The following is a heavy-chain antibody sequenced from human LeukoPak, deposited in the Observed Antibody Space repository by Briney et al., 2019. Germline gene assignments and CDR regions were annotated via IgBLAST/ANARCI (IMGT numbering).Heavy chain of an antibody. Sequence: GGSLRLSCAASGFTFSDYYMSWIRQAPGKGLEWVSYISSSGSTIYYADSVKGRFTISRDNAKNSLYLQMNGLRAEDTAVYYCARVAVVGGYYYCMDVWGKGTTVTVSS. V-gene: IGHV3-11*01. CDR2: ISSSGSTI. CDR1: GFTFSDYY. CDR3: ARVAVVGGYYYCMDV. J-gene: IGHJ6*03. D-gene: IGHD1-26*01.